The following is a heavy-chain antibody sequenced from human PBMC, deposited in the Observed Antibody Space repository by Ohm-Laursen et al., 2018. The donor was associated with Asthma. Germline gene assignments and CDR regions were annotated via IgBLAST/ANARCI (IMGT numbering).Heavy chain of an antibody. D-gene: IGHD6-19*01. CDR3: ARGENPSHTYSSGVFDN. J-gene: IGHJ4*02. V-gene: IGHV4-31*11. Sequence: SETLSLTCAVSGGSISSGGYYWSWIRQHPGKGLEWIGYIYYSGSTYYNPSLKSRVTISVDTSKNQFSLQLNSVTPEDTAVYYCARGENPSHTYSSGVFDNWGQGTLVTVSS. CDR1: GGSISSGGYY. CDR2: IYYSGST.